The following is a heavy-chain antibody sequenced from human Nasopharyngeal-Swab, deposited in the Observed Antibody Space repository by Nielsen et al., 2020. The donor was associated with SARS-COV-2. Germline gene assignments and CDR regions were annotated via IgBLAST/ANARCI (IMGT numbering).Heavy chain of an antibody. CDR1: GGTLNGFH. D-gene: IGHD2-15*01. CDR2: INDSGSG. Sequence: GSLRLSCVVYGGTLNGFHWKWIRQPPGKGLEWIGEINDSGSGNYNPSLRSRVTISAGTSNIQFSLKLNSVTAADTAVYYCARGQDAYYYMDVWGEGTTVTVSS. CDR3: ARGQDAYYYMDV. V-gene: IGHV4-34*01. J-gene: IGHJ6*03.